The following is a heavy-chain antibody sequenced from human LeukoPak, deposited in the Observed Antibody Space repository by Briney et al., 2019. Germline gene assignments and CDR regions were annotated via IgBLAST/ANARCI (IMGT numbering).Heavy chain of an antibody. Sequence: PSETLSLTCTVSGGSISSYYWSWIRQPAGKGLEWIGRIYTSGSTNYNPSLKSRVTMSVDTSKNQFSLKLSSVTAADTAVYYCARVVQQLVLDAFDIWGQGTMVTVSS. V-gene: IGHV4-4*07. D-gene: IGHD6-13*01. CDR3: ARVVQQLVLDAFDI. CDR1: GGSISSYY. CDR2: IYTSGST. J-gene: IGHJ3*02.